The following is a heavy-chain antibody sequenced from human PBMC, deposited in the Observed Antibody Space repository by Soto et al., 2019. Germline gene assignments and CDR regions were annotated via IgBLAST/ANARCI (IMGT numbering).Heavy chain of an antibody. J-gene: IGHJ5*02. CDR2: VNPNTGVT. Sequence: ASVKVSCKASGYTFTAFYMNWVRQAPGQGLEWMGWVNPNTGVTKYAQKFQGRVTMTRDTSINTAYMELSGLTSDDTAVYYCTTLRLDPWGQGTLVTVS. CDR3: TTLRLDP. V-gene: IGHV1-2*02. CDR1: GYTFTAFY. D-gene: IGHD3-9*01.